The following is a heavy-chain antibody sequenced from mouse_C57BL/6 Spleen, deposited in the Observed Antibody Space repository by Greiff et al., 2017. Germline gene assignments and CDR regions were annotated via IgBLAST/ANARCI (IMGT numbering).Heavy chain of an antibody. J-gene: IGHJ4*01. CDR1: GFTFSSST. CDR2: ISGGGGNT. Sequence: DVMLVESGGGLVKPGGSLKLSCAASGFTFSSSTMSWVRQTPEKRLEWVATISGGGGNTYFPGSVKGRFTISRDNAKNTLYLQMSSLRSEDTALYYCARRGYKALAMDYWGQGTSVTVSS. D-gene: IGHD1-3*01. CDR3: ARRGYKALAMDY. V-gene: IGHV5-9*01.